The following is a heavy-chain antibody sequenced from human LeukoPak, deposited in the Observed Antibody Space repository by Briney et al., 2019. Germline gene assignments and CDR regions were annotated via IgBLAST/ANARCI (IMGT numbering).Heavy chain of an antibody. V-gene: IGHV3-23*01. CDR1: GFTFSSYA. J-gene: IGHJ4*02. CDR2: ISGSGGST. D-gene: IGHD4-17*01. Sequence: PGGSLRLSCAASGFTFSSYAMSWVRQAPGKGLEWVSAISGSGGSTYYADSVKGRFTISRDNSKNTLYLQMNSLRAEDTAVHYCAKKNGDPYYFDYWGQGTLVTVSS. CDR3: AKKNGDPYYFDY.